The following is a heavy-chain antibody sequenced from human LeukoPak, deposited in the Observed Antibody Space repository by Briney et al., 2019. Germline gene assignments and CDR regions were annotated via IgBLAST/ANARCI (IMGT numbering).Heavy chain of an antibody. CDR1: GFTFSSYA. V-gene: IGHV3-30-3*01. J-gene: IGHJ1*01. CDR2: ISYDGSNK. D-gene: IGHD3-22*01. CDR3: ARDEVTMKAFQH. Sequence: GGSLRLSCAASGFTFSSYAMHWVRQAPGKGLEWVAVISYDGSNKYYADSLKGRFTISRDNSKNTLYLQMNSLRAEDTAVYYCARDEVTMKAFQHWGQGTLVTVSS.